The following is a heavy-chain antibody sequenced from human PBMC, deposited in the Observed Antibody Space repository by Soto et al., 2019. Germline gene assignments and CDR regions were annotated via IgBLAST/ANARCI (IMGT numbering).Heavy chain of an antibody. Sequence: GSLRLSCAASGFTFSIYAMTWVRQTPGKGLEWVSGISGSGGGTYYADSVKGRFTISRDSSKSTLYLQMNGLRAGDTAVYYCAKVSLGATTITDYYYYGMDVWGQGTTVTVSS. D-gene: IGHD1-26*01. CDR1: GFTFSIYA. CDR3: AKVSLGATTITDYYYYGMDV. CDR2: ISGSGGGT. J-gene: IGHJ6*02. V-gene: IGHV3-23*01.